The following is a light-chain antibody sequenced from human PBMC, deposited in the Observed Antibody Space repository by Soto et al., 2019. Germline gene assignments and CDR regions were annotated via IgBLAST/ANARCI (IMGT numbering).Light chain of an antibody. CDR3: AAWDDSLNVHVV. CDR2: SNN. J-gene: IGLJ2*01. CDR1: SSNIGSNT. V-gene: IGLV1-44*01. Sequence: QAVVTRPPSASGTPGQRVTISCSGSSSNIGSNTVNWYQQLPGTAPKLLIYSNNQRPSGVPDRFSGSKSGTSASLAISGLQSEDEADYYCAAWDDSLNVHVVFGGGTKLTVL.